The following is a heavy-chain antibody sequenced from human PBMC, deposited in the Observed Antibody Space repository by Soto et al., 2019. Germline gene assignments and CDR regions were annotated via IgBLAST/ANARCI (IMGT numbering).Heavy chain of an antibody. CDR3: ARALLSYYFDY. J-gene: IGHJ4*02. CDR1: GYTFTSYA. CDR2: INAGNGNT. Sequence: QVQLVQSGAEVKKPGASVKVSCKASGYTFTSYAMHWVRQAPGQRLEWMGWINAGNGNTKYSQKFQGRVTITRDTSASTAYMELSSLRSEGTAVYYCARALLSYYFDYWGQGTLVTVSS. V-gene: IGHV1-3*01.